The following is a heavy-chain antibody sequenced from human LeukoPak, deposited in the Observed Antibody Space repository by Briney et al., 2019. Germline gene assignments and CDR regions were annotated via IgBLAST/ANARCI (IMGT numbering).Heavy chain of an antibody. CDR3: ARVVDDYGGNFDPPFDY. CDR1: GGTFSSYA. D-gene: IGHD4-23*01. CDR2: IIPIFGTA. J-gene: IGHJ4*02. V-gene: IGHV1-69*13. Sequence: GASVKVSCKASGGTFSSYAISWVRQALGQGLEWMGGIIPIFGTANYAQKFQGRVTITADESTSTAYMELSSLRSEDTAVYYCARVVDDYGGNFDPPFDYWGQGTLVTVSS.